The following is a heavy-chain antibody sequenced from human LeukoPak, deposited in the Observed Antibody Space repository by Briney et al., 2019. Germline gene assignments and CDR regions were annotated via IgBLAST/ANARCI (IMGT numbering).Heavy chain of an antibody. Sequence: GGSLRLSCAASGFTFSSYVMNWVRQAPGKGLEWVSGISSSGGNTYHADSVKGRFTISRDNSYNTVSLQMNSLRDEDTGVYYCAKGLRTGVGPYMGYHYYMDVWGKGATVTVSS. CDR3: AKGLRTGVGPYMGYHYYMDV. D-gene: IGHD3-16*01. V-gene: IGHV3-23*01. CDR2: ISSSGGNT. CDR1: GFTFSSYV. J-gene: IGHJ6*03.